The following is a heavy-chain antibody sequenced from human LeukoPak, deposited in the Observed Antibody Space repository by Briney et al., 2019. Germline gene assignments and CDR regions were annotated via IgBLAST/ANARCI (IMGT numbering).Heavy chain of an antibody. D-gene: IGHD2-15*01. CDR1: GYSFTSYW. CDR2: IYPGDSDT. V-gene: IGHV5-51*01. CDR3: ARPYCSGGSCYPAEYYFDY. Sequence: GESLKIYCKGSGYSFTSYWIGWVRQMPGKGLEWMGIIYPGDSDTRYSPSFQGQVTISADKSISTAYLQWSSLKASDTAMYYCARPYCSGGSCYPAEYYFDYWGQGTLVTVSS. J-gene: IGHJ4*02.